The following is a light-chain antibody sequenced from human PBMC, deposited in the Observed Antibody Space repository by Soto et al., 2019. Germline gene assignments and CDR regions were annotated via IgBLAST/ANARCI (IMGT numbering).Light chain of an antibody. J-gene: IGLJ1*01. V-gene: IGLV2-23*02. CDR2: EVN. Sequence: QSALTQPASVSGSPGQSITISCTGTISDVGSHNLVSWYQQHPDKAPNLIIYEVNERPSGVSSRFSGSKSGNTASLTVSGLQPYDEADYHCCSFAGSNPFPYVFGTGTKVTVL. CDR3: CSFAGSNPFPYV. CDR1: ISDVGSHNL.